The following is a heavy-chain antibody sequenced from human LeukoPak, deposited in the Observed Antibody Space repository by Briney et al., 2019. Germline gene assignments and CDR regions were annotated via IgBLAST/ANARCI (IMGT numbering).Heavy chain of an antibody. CDR1: GFTFSTSA. CDR2: ISGRSGST. D-gene: IGHD1-26*01. J-gene: IGHJ4*02. Sequence: PGGSLRLSRAASGFTFSTSAMSWVRQAPGKGLEWVSGISGRSGSTYYADSVKGRFTISRDNSKNTLYLQMNSLRAEDTAVYYCAKAGSIRFDYWGQGTLVTVSS. V-gene: IGHV3-23*01. CDR3: AKAGSIRFDY.